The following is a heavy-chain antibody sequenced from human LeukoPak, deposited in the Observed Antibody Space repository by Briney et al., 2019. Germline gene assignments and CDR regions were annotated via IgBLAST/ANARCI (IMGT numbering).Heavy chain of an antibody. V-gene: IGHV4-4*07. CDR1: GDSINSYH. Sequence: PSETLSLTCTVSGDSINSYHCSWIRQPAGKGLEWIGRIHMSGSTNYNTSLRSRVAISMDNSKNQFSLKLTSVTAADTAVYYCARDDSSRDDSGGYHYWGQGTLVTISS. J-gene: IGHJ4*02. D-gene: IGHD3-22*01. CDR2: IHMSGST. CDR3: ARDDSSRDDSGGYHY.